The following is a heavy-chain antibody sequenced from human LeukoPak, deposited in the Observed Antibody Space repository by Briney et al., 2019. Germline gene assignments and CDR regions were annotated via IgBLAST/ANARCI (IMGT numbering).Heavy chain of an antibody. CDR3: ARPSLNTGSYFDY. CDR1: GFTFSSYG. Sequence: SGGSLRLSCAASGFTFSSYGMHWVRQAPGKGLEWVAFIRYDGTNKYYADSVKGRFTISRDNSKNTLYLQMNSLRAEDTAVYYCARPSLNTGSYFDYWGQGILVSVSS. V-gene: IGHV3-30*02. D-gene: IGHD1-26*01. J-gene: IGHJ4*02. CDR2: IRYDGTNK.